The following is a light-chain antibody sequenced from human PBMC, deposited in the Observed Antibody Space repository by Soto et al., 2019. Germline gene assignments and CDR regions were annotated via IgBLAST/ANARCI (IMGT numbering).Light chain of an antibody. V-gene: IGLV4-60*03. J-gene: IGLJ2*01. CDR3: ETWDSNTRV. CDR1: SGHSSYI. CDR2: VEGSGSY. Sequence: QPVLTQSSSASASLGSSVRLTCTLSSGHSSYIIAWHQQQPGKAPRYLMKVEGSGSYNKGSGVPDRFSGSSSGADRYLTISNLQSEDEADYYCETWDSNTRVFGGGTKVTVL.